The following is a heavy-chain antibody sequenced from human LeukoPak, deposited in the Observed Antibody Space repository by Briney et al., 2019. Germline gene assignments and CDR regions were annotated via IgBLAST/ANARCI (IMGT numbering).Heavy chain of an antibody. D-gene: IGHD5-18*01. CDR3: PRTDTAMDAFDY. Sequence: GSLRLSCAASGFTFSSYSMNWVRQAPGKGLEWVSSISSSSSYIYYADSVKGRFTISRDNAKNSLYLQMNSLRAEDTAVYYCPRTDTAMDAFDYWGQGTLVTVSS. V-gene: IGHV3-21*01. J-gene: IGHJ4*02. CDR1: GFTFSSYS. CDR2: ISSSSSYI.